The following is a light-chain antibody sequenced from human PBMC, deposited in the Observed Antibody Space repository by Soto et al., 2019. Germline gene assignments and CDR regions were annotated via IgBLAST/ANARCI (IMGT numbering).Light chain of an antibody. CDR2: AAS. J-gene: IGKJ1*01. CDR1: QGMRND. CDR3: IQDYTYPLT. V-gene: IGKV1-6*01. Sequence: AIQMTQSPSSLSASVGDRVTITCRASQGMRNDLSWYQHQPGKAPRLLIYAASTLQSGVPSRFSGSGSGTHFTLSISSLQPEDSATYYCIQDYTYPLTFGQGTKVEV.